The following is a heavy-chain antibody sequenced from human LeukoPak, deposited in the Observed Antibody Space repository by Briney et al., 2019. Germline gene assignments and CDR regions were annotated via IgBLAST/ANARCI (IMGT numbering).Heavy chain of an antibody. CDR1: GYTFTSYD. Sequence: ASVKVSCKASGYTFTSYDISWVRQAPGQGLEWMGWISAYNGNTNYAQKLQGRVTMTTDTSTSTAYMELRSLRSDDTAVYYCARVPSNPNYDFWSGYYFDYWGQGTLVTVSS. J-gene: IGHJ4*02. CDR3: ARVPSNPNYDFWSGYYFDY. CDR2: ISAYNGNT. V-gene: IGHV1-18*01. D-gene: IGHD3-3*01.